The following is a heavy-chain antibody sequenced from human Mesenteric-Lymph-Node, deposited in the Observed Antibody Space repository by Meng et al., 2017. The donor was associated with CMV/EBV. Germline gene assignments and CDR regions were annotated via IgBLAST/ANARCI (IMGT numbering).Heavy chain of an antibody. D-gene: IGHD1-1*01. CDR2: IRYDGSRK. CDR3: GKDNEWERQQGYYFDN. J-gene: IGHJ4*02. CDR1: GLTFSSYG. V-gene: IGHV3-30*02. Sequence: AGSLRLSCEVSGLTFSSYGMHWVRQAPGKGLEWVAFIRYDGSRKYHGDSVEGRITISRDNSKNTLYLQLNSLRAEDTAVYYCGKDNEWERQQGYYFDNWGQGTLVTVSS.